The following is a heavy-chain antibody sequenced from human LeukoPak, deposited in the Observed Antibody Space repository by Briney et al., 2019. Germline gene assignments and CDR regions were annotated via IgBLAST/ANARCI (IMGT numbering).Heavy chain of an antibody. V-gene: IGHV3-23*01. J-gene: IGHJ4*02. CDR3: AKGAWDYVWGSIGF. Sequence: GGSLRLSCAASEFTFSNYAMSWVRQAPGEVLEWVSFISWSGNSTYYADSVKGSFAISRDNSKNMLYVQMSSLRAEDSAVYYCAKGAWDYVWGSIGFWGQGILVTVSS. CDR1: EFTFSNYA. D-gene: IGHD3-16*01. CDR2: ISWSGNST.